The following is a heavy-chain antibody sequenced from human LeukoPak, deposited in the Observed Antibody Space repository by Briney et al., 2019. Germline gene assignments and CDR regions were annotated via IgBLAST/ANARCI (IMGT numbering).Heavy chain of an antibody. V-gene: IGHV4-59*01. D-gene: IGHD2-2*01. CDR3: ARRLASVETAGYWFDP. CDR2: IYYSGST. Sequence: RPETLSLTCTVSGDSLSSYYWSWIRHPPGKGLAWIGYIYYSGSTNYSPTLKSRVTISVDTSKNQLSLKLSSVTAADTAVYYCARRLASVETAGYWFDPWGQGTLVTVSS. J-gene: IGHJ5*02. CDR1: GDSLSSYY.